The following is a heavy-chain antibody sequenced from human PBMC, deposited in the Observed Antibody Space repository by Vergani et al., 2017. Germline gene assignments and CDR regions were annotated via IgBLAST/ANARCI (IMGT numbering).Heavy chain of an antibody. Sequence: QVQLVESGGGEVQPGRSLRLSCLAAGFPFSDYCVHWVRQAPGKGLEWVSVISYDGNKKNYADSVKGRFTISRDNSKNTLYLEMNALRAEDTAVYYCARDFLTRVTTLDYYYMGVWGKGTTVTVSS. CDR1: GFPFSDYC. CDR2: ISYDGNKK. J-gene: IGHJ6*03. D-gene: IGHD1-1*01. V-gene: IGHV3-30*03. CDR3: ARDFLTRVTTLDYYYMGV.